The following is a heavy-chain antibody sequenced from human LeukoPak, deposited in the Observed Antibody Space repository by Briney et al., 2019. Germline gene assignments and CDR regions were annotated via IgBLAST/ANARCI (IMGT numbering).Heavy chain of an antibody. J-gene: IGHJ4*02. D-gene: IGHD6-19*01. CDR2: ISSSSSYI. V-gene: IGHV3-21*01. Sequence: GGSLRLSCAASGFTFSSYSMNWVRQAPGKGLELVSSISSSSSYIYYADSVKGRFTISRDNAKNSLYLQMNSLRAEDTAVYYCARVSGYSSGWYDYWGQGTLVTVSS. CDR1: GFTFSSYS. CDR3: ARVSGYSSGWYDY.